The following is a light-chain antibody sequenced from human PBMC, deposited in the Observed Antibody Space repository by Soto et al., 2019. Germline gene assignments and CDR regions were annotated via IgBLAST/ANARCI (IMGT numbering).Light chain of an antibody. Sequence: PWERVTLSCRASQSVSSSYLTWYQQKPGQAPRLLIYGASTRATGIPARFSGSGSGTDFTLTISSLQPEDFAVYYCQQDYNLPYTFGQGTKLEIK. CDR2: GAS. CDR3: QQDYNLPYT. V-gene: IGKV3D-7*01. J-gene: IGKJ2*01. CDR1: QSVSSSY.